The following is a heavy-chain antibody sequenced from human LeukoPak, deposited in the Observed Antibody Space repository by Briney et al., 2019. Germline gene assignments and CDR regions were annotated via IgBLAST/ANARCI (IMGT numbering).Heavy chain of an antibody. CDR2: ISSGSSAI. CDR3: ARGHTAVTRHFDF. V-gene: IGHV3-21*01. CDR1: GFTFSTYA. D-gene: IGHD4-17*01. J-gene: IGHJ4*02. Sequence: GGSLRLSCAASGFTFSTYAMTWVRQAPGKGLEWVSIISSGSSAIFSADALKGRFTISRDDAKNLLYLDMNSLRAEDTAVYYCARGHTAVTRHFDFWGQGTLVTVSS.